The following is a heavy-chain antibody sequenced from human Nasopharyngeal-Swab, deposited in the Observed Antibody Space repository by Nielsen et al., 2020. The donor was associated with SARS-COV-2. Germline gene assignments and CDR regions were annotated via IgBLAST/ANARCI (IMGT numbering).Heavy chain of an antibody. D-gene: IGHD6-13*01. J-gene: IGHJ4*02. CDR3: ARGLGYSSSWGLDY. CDR1: GYTFTGYY. CDR2: INPNSGNT. Sequence: ASVKVSCKASGYTFTGYYMHWVRQAPGQGLEWMGRINPNSGNTGYAQKFQGRVTMTRNTSISTAYMELSSLRSEDTAVYYCARGLGYSSSWGLDYWGQGTLVTVSS. V-gene: IGHV1-8*02.